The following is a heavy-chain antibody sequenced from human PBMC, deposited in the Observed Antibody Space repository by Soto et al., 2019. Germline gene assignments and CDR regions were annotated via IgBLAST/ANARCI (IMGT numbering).Heavy chain of an antibody. Sequence: ASVKVSCKTSGYTFTSYDIHWVRQATGQGLEWMGWMNPNNGYTDYAQKFQGRVTMTRGTSLSTAYMELSSLTSDDTAVYYCARGRGWRDYWGQGTLVTVSS. J-gene: IGHJ4*02. V-gene: IGHV1-8*01. CDR3: ARGRGWRDY. D-gene: IGHD6-19*01. CDR1: GYTFTSYD. CDR2: MNPNNGYT.